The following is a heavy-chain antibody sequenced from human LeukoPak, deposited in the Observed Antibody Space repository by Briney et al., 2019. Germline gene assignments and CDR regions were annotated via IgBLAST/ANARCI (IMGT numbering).Heavy chain of an antibody. CDR1: GYCFTGYY. V-gene: IGHV1-2*02. CDR2: INPNSGGT. CDR3: ARELRFLAWYTNPYYFDY. Sequence: AASVKVSCKASGYCFTGYYMHWVRQAPGQGLEWMGWINPNSGGTNYALKFQGRVTMTRDTSISTAYMELSRLRSDDTAVYYCARELRFLAWYTNPYYFDYWGQGTLVTVSS. D-gene: IGHD3-3*01. J-gene: IGHJ4*02.